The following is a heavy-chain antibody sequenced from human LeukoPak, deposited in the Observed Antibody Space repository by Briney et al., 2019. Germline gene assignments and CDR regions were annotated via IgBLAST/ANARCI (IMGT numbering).Heavy chain of an antibody. CDR3: ARDEGSLVRGVIGWFDP. D-gene: IGHD3-10*01. V-gene: IGHV4-39*07. J-gene: IGHJ5*02. Sequence: SETLSLTCTVSGGSISSSSYYWGWIRQPPGKGLEWIGSIYYSGSTYYNPSLKSRVTISVDTSKNQFSLKLSSVTAADTAVYYCARDEGSLVRGVIGWFDPWGQGTLVTVSS. CDR2: IYYSGST. CDR1: GGSISSSSYY.